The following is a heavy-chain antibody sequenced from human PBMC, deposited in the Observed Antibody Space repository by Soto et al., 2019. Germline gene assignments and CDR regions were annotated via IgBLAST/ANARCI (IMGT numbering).Heavy chain of an antibody. CDR2: IYYSGRT. D-gene: IGHD6-13*01. Sequence: PSETLSLTCAVSGGSISSSNWWSWVRQHPGKGLEWIGNIYYSGRTYYNPSLKSRVTKSVDTSKNQFSLKLSSVTAADTAVYYCARFAKEENPKVGSWYYFDYWGQGTRVTVSS. CDR3: ARFAKEENPKVGSWYYFDY. V-gene: IGHV4-4*02. J-gene: IGHJ4*02. CDR1: GGSISSSNW.